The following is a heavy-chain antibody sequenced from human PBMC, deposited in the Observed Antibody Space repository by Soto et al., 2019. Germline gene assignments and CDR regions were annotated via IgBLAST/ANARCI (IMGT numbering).Heavy chain of an antibody. J-gene: IGHJ6*02. Sequence: LSLTCAASGFTFSSYAMSWVRQAPGKGLEWVSAISGSGGSTYYADSVKGRFTISRDNSKNTLYLQMNSLRAEDTAVYYCAKDFGLELTRYYYGMDVWGQGTTVTVSS. V-gene: IGHV3-23*01. CDR1: GFTFSSYA. D-gene: IGHD1-7*01. CDR2: ISGSGGST. CDR3: AKDFGLELTRYYYGMDV.